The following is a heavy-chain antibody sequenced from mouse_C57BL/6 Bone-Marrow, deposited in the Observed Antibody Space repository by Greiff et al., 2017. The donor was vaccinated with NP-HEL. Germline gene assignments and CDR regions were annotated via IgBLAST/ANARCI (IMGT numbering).Heavy chain of an antibody. J-gene: IGHJ4*01. Sequence: QVQLKQSGAELVRPGTSVKVSCKASGYAFTNYLIEWVKQRPGQGLEWIGVINPGSGGTNYNEKFKGKATLTADKSSSTAYMQLSSLTSEDSAVYFCARNTTVVGGAMDYWGQGTSVTVSS. V-gene: IGHV1-54*01. CDR2: INPGSGGT. D-gene: IGHD1-1*01. CDR1: GYAFTNYL. CDR3: ARNTTVVGGAMDY.